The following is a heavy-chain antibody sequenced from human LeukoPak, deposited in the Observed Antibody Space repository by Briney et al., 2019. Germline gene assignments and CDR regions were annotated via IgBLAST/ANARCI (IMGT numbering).Heavy chain of an antibody. CDR2: IYPGDSDT. CDR3: ARRFGYNYAYQDFDY. Sequence: GESLKISCKGSGYSFTNYWIGWVRQMPGKGLEWMGIIYPGDSDTRYSPSFQGQVTISADKSISTAYLQWSSLKASDTAMYYCARRFGYNYAYQDFDYWGQGTLVTVSS. V-gene: IGHV5-51*01. D-gene: IGHD5-18*01. J-gene: IGHJ4*02. CDR1: GYSFTNYW.